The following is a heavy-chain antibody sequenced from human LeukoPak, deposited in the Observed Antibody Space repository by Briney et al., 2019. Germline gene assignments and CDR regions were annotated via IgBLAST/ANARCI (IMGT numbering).Heavy chain of an antibody. CDR3: AKDLGTRLNYLDS. Sequence: PGGSLRLSCAASGFTFSIYDMSWVRQAPGKGLEWVSVISGSGGSTYYADSVKGRFTISRDNSKNTLYLQMNSLRAEDTAVYYCAKDLGTRLNYLDSWGQGTLVTVSS. J-gene: IGHJ4*02. CDR2: ISGSGGST. CDR1: GFTFSIYD. V-gene: IGHV3-23*01. D-gene: IGHD1-1*01.